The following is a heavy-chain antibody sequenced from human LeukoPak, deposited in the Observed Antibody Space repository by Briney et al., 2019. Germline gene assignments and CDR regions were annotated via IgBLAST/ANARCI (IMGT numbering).Heavy chain of an antibody. J-gene: IGHJ4*02. D-gene: IGHD3-10*01. CDR3: QFNGEPDVDY. CDR2: ISSSSSSYI. CDR1: GFTFSTYN. V-gene: IGHV3-21*01. Sequence: GGSLRLSCAASGFTFSTYNMNWVRQVPGKGLEWVSSISSSSSSYIYYADSVKGRFTISRDNAKNSLYLQMNSLRAEDTAVYYCQFNGEPDVDYWGQGTLVTVSS.